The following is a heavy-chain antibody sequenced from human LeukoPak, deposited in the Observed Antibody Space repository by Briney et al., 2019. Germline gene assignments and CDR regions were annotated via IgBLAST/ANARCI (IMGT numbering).Heavy chain of an antibody. Sequence: GGSLRLSCEASGFTFSEHSMSWVRQAPGKGLEWVSTIKRDGSNTYYTDSVEGRFTISRDNSKNTLYIEMNTLRAEDTAVYYCAKGGYASCFDPWGQGTQVTVSS. CDR2: IKRDGSNT. CDR3: AKGGYASCFDP. J-gene: IGHJ5*02. V-gene: IGHV3-23*05. CDR1: GFTFSEHS. D-gene: IGHD2-15*01.